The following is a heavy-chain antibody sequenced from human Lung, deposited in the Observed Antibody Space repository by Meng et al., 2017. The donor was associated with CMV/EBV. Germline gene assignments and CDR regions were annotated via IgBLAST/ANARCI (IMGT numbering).Heavy chain of an antibody. J-gene: IGHJ4*02. D-gene: IGHD1-26*01. CDR1: GFPFSSYA. V-gene: IGHV3-23*01. CDR2: ISGGGDRT. CDR3: AKGPLRSGSYPSYFDY. Sequence: GESLKISCAASGFPFSSYAMSWVLQAPGKGLEWVSAISGGGDRTYNADSVRGRFTISRDESKNTVYLQMSSLRAEDTAVYYCAKGPLRSGSYPSYFDYWGQGALVTVSS.